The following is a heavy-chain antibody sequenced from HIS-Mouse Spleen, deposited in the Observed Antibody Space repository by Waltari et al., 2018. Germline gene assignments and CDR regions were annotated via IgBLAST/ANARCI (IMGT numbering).Heavy chain of an antibody. D-gene: IGHD6-13*01. Sequence: QVQLQQWGAGLLKPSETLSLTCAVYGGSFSGYYWSWIRQPPGKGLEWIGEINHSGSTKHNPALKSRVTISVDTSKNQFSLKLSSVTAADTAVYYCAREKSSSSWYNWFDPWGQGTLVTVSS. V-gene: IGHV4-34*01. CDR3: AREKSSSSWYNWFDP. J-gene: IGHJ5*02. CDR1: GGSFSGYY. CDR2: INHSGST.